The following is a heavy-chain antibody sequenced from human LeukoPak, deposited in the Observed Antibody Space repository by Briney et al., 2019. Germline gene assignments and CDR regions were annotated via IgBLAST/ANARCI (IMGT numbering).Heavy chain of an antibody. V-gene: IGHV3-23*01. CDR3: EKGSQRYDFWRFDF. CDR2: ISGNGGST. J-gene: IGHJ5*01. CDR1: GFIFSIYA. D-gene: IGHD3-3*01. Sequence: PGGSLRLSCAASGFIFSIYAMSWVRQAPGKGLEWVASISGNGGSTYYANSVKGRFTIARDNSKNTLYMEMNSLTEGNTALYYCEKGSQRYDFWRFDFWGRGTLVTVSS.